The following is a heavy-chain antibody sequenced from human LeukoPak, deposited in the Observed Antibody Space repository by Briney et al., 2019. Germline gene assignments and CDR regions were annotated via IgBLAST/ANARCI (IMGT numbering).Heavy chain of an antibody. Sequence: PSETLSLTCTVSGGSISSGGYYWSWIRQPPGKGLEWIGYIYHSGSTYYNPSLMSRVTISVDRSKNQFSLKLSSVTAADTAVYYCARDGSSSPLDYWGQGTLVTVSS. CDR3: ARDGSSSPLDY. J-gene: IGHJ4*02. V-gene: IGHV4-30-2*01. D-gene: IGHD6-13*01. CDR1: GGSISSGGYY. CDR2: IYHSGST.